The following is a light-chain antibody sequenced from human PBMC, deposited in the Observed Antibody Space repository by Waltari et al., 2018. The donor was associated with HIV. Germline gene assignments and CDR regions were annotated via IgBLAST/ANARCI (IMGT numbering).Light chain of an antibody. CDR2: DVN. Sequence: QSALTQPASVSGAPGQSLPLPRTGTTRDGGGSDHVPWYQQPPGKAPNLIIYDVNHRTSGVSNRFSGSKSGNTASLTISGLQAEDEADYYCSSYTLTSTYVFGTGTKVTVL. V-gene: IGLV2-14*03. CDR1: TRDGGGSDH. J-gene: IGLJ1*01. CDR3: SSYTLTSTYV.